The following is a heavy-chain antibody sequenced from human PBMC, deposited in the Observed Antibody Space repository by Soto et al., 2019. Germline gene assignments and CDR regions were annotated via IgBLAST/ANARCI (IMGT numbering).Heavy chain of an antibody. CDR1: GFTFSSYG. D-gene: IGHD5-12*01. Sequence: QVQLVESGGGVVQPGRSLRLSCAASGFTFSSYGMHWVRQAPGKGLEWVAVISYDGSNKYYADSVKGRFTISRDNSKNTLYLQMNSLRAEDTAVYYCAKDISEMATLFDYWGQGTLVTVSS. CDR3: AKDISEMATLFDY. J-gene: IGHJ4*02. CDR2: ISYDGSNK. V-gene: IGHV3-30*18.